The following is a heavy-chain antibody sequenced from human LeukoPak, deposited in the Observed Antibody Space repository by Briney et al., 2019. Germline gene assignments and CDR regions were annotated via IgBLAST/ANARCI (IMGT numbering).Heavy chain of an antibody. D-gene: IGHD2-2*01. Sequence: SETLSLTCTVSGGSISSYYWSWIRQPAGKGLEWIGRIYTSGSTNYNPSLKSRVTMSVDTSKNQFSLKLSSVTAADTAVYYCARGIPAAIPYYFDYWGQGTLVTVSS. V-gene: IGHV4-4*07. J-gene: IGHJ4*02. CDR1: GGSISSYY. CDR2: IYTSGST. CDR3: ARGIPAAIPYYFDY.